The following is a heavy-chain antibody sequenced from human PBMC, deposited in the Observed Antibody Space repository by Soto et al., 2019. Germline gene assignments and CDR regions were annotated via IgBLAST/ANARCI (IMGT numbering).Heavy chain of an antibody. Sequence: GASVKVSCKASGYTFTSYGISWVRQAPGQGLEWMGWISAYNGNTNYAQKFQGRVTLTTDTSTSTTYMELRSLRSDDTAVYYCARVGGYCSSTSCYRWFDPWGQGTLVTVSS. V-gene: IGHV1-18*04. CDR3: ARVGGYCSSTSCYRWFDP. D-gene: IGHD2-2*01. CDR1: GYTFTSYG. J-gene: IGHJ5*02. CDR2: ISAYNGNT.